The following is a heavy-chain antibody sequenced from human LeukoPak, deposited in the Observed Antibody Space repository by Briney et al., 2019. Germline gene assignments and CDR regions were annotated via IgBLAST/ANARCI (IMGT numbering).Heavy chain of an antibody. Sequence: SETLSLTCGVSCCSIDSTNYCCWGRQAPGRGLEWIGEIAHDGTRNYNSSLRSRVAMSFDRANNYFSLCLAAVGGPGTALYYTTRDERPFCSIAYWGQGVLVTVSS. CDR2: IAHDGTR. J-gene: IGHJ4*02. D-gene: IGHD2-15*01. CDR3: TRDERPFCSIAY. V-gene: IGHV4-4*02. CDR1: CCSIDSTNY.